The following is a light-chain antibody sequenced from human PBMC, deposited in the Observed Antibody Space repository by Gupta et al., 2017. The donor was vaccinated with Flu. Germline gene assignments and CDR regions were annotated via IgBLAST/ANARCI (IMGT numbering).Light chain of an antibody. CDR2: DVS. V-gene: IGLV2-11*01. J-gene: IGLJ3*02. Sequence: QSALTQPRSVSGSPGQSVTISCTRTSSGVGGYNYVSWYQQHPCKAPKLMIYDVSNRPSGVPDRFSGSKSGNTASLTISGLQAEDEADYYCCSYAGSYTSRVFGGGTKLTVL. CDR1: SSGVGGYNY. CDR3: CSYAGSYTSRV.